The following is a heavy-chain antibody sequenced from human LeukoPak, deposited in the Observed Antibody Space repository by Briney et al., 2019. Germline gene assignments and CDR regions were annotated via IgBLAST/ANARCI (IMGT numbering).Heavy chain of an antibody. CDR2: FDPEDGET. V-gene: IGHV1-24*01. CDR3: ASSFDWDGGY. D-gene: IGHD3-9*01. CDR1: GYTLTGLS. Sequence: EASVTVSCKVSGYTLTGLSMHWVRQAPGKGLEWMGGFDPEDGETIYAQKFQGRVTMTEDTSTDTAYMELSSLRSEDTAVYYCASSFDWDGGYWGQGTLVTVSS. J-gene: IGHJ4*02.